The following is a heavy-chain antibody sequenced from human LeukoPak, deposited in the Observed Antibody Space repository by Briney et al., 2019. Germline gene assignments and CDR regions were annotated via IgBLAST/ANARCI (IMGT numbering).Heavy chain of an antibody. Sequence: GGSLRLSCAASGFTFSSYSMNWVRQAPGKGLECVSSISSSSSSIYYADSVKGRFTISRDDAKNSLYLQMNSLRAEDTAVYYCAKEDSSSWYDNYYYYGMDVWGQGTTVTVSS. CDR1: GFTFSSYS. J-gene: IGHJ6*02. V-gene: IGHV3-21*01. CDR3: AKEDSSSWYDNYYYYGMDV. D-gene: IGHD6-13*01. CDR2: ISSSSSSI.